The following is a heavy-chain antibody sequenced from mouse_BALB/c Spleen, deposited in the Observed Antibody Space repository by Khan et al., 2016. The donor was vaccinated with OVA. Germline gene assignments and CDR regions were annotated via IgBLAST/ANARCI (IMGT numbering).Heavy chain of an antibody. V-gene: IGHV5-6*01. CDR3: ASHLTGSFAY. D-gene: IGHD4-1*01. Sequence: EVELVVSGGDLVKPGGSLKLSCAASGFTFSAYSMSWVRQTPDKRLEWVATISSGADYSYYPDGVSGRFTISSANAKNTLYLQMSSLKSEDTAMYYCASHLTGSFAYWGQGTLVTVSA. CDR1: GFTFSAYS. CDR2: ISSGADYS. J-gene: IGHJ3*01.